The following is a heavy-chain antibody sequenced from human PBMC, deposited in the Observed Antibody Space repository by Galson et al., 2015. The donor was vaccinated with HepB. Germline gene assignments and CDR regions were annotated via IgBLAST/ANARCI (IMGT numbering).Heavy chain of an antibody. CDR1: GFTFSSYG. CDR2: ISYDGSNK. V-gene: IGHV3-30*18. CDR3: AKDADILALMIVVVMSFDC. Sequence: SLRLSCAASGFTFSSYGMHWVRQAPGKGLEWVAVISYDGSNKYYADSVKGRFTISRDNSKNTLYLQMNSLRAEDTAVYYCAKDADILALMIVVVMSFDCWGQGTLVTVSS. J-gene: IGHJ4*02. D-gene: IGHD3-22*01.